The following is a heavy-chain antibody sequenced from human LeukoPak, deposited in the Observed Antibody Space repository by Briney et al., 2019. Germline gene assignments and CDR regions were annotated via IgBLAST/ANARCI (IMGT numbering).Heavy chain of an antibody. CDR2: ISSSSSYI. D-gene: IGHD1-26*01. V-gene: IGHV3-21*01. CDR3: ARDYITVGVTGAFDI. Sequence: PGGSLRLSCAASGFTFSSYSMNWVRQAPGKGLEWVSSISSSSSYIYYADSVKGRFTISRDNAKNSLHLQMNSLRAEDTAVYYCARDYITVGVTGAFDIWGQGTMVTVSS. CDR1: GFTFSSYS. J-gene: IGHJ3*02.